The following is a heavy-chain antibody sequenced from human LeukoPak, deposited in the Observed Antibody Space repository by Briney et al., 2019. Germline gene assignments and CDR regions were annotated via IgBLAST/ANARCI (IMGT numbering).Heavy chain of an antibody. Sequence: PTGGSLRLSCSVSGFTFSNCAMHWVRQAPGKGLEYVSLISSNGGSTYYADSVKGRFTITRDNSKNTLYLQMSSLRAEDTAVYYCVKDAIGGYGQPFDYWGQGTLVTVSS. CDR2: ISSNGGST. CDR1: GFTFSNCA. V-gene: IGHV3-64D*09. J-gene: IGHJ4*02. D-gene: IGHD2-15*01. CDR3: VKDAIGGYGQPFDY.